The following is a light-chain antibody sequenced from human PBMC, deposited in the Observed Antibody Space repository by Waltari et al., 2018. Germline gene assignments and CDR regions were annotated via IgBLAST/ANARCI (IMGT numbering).Light chain of an antibody. J-gene: IGKJ1*01. V-gene: IGKV3-11*01. CDR1: QSVSSS. CDR3: QQYGSSPKT. Sequence: EIVLTQSPATLSLSPGERATLPCRASQSVSSSLAWYQQKPAQAPRLLIYDASKRTTGIPARFSGSGSGTDFTLTIGGLEPEDFAVYYCQQYGSSPKTFGQGTKVEIK. CDR2: DAS.